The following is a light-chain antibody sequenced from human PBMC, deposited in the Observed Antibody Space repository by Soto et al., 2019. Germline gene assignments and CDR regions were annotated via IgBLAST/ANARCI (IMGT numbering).Light chain of an antibody. CDR3: QTWSTDIRV. V-gene: IGLV4-69*01. CDR2: LNSDGSH. Sequence: QLVLTQPPSASASLGASVKLTCTLSSGHNSYAIAWHQQQPEKGPRYLMKLNSDGSHSKGDGIPDCFSGSSSGAERYLTISSLQSEDEADYYCQTWSTDIRVFGGGTKVTVL. CDR1: SGHNSYA. J-gene: IGLJ3*02.